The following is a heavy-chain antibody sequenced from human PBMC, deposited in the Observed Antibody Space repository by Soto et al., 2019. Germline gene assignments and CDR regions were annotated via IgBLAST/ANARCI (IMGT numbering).Heavy chain of an antibody. D-gene: IGHD5-18*01. V-gene: IGHV3-53*01. CDR1: GCTGSSIY. J-gene: IGHJ4*02. CDR2: IYSDGST. CDR3: AKDEYSYGYSAY. Sequence: TCRSLRLSCAASGCTGSSIYMSQVSQAPGKGLEWVSVIYSDGSTYYADSVKGRFTISRDNSKNTVYLQMNSLRADDTAVYYCAKDEYSYGYSAYWGQGALVTVSS.